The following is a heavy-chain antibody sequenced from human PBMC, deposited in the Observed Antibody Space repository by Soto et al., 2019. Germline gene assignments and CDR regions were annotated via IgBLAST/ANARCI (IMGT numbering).Heavy chain of an antibody. J-gene: IGHJ4*02. CDR2: IYYTGST. D-gene: IGHD2-15*01. CDR1: GGSISSYY. Sequence: SETLSLTCTVSGGSISSYYWTWIRQPPGKEPEWIAYIYYTGSTSYIPSLKSRVTISLDTSKNQFSLNLSSVTAADTAVYYCARHHRYCTGGSCYAIDSWGQGTLVTVSS. CDR3: ARHHRYCTGGSCYAIDS. V-gene: IGHV4-59*08.